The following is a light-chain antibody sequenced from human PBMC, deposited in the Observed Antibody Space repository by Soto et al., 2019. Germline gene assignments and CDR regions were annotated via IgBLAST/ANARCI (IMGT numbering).Light chain of an antibody. V-gene: IGKV3-15*01. CDR2: DAS. J-gene: IGKJ1*01. Sequence: EIVLTQSPAILSVSPGERATLSCRASQSISRSLAWYQQKPGQAPRLLISDASTRATGIPARFSGSGSGTEFTLTISSLQPEDFATYYCQQSYSTPQTFGQGTKVDIK. CDR3: QQSYSTPQT. CDR1: QSISRS.